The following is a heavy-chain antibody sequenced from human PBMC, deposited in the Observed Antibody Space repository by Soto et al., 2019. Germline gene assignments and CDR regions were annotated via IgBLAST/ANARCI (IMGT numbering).Heavy chain of an antibody. D-gene: IGHD1-7*01. V-gene: IGHV4-30-4*01. Sequence: SETLSLTCTVSGGSISSGDYYWSWIRQPPGKGLEWIGYIYYSGSTYYNPSLKSRVTISVDTSKNQFSLKLSSVTAADTAVYYCAREVYNWHYYFDYWGQGTLVTVAS. J-gene: IGHJ4*02. CDR1: GGSISSGDYY. CDR2: IYYSGST. CDR3: AREVYNWHYYFDY.